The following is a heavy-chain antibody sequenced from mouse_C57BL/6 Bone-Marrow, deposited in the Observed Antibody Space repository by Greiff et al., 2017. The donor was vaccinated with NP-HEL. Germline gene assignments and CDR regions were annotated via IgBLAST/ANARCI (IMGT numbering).Heavy chain of an antibody. Sequence: VKLQQSGAELAKPGASVKLSCKASGYTFTSYWMHWVKQRPGQGPEWIGHINPSSGYTKYNQKFKDKATLTADKSSSTAYMQLSSLTYEDSAVYYCAIRRIIDGSSLYWYFDVWGTGTTVTVSS. J-gene: IGHJ1*03. CDR3: AIRRIIDGSSLYWYFDV. CDR2: INPSSGYT. V-gene: IGHV1-7*01. D-gene: IGHD1-1*01. CDR1: GYTFTSYW.